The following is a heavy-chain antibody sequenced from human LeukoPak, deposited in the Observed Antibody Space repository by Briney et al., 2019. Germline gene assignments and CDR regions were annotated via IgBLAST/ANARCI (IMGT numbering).Heavy chain of an antibody. D-gene: IGHD3-10*02. Sequence: GGSLRLSCAASGFTFSNNAMHWVRQAPGKGLEWVSYISSSGSTIYYADSVKGRFTISRDNAKNSLYLQMNSLRAEDTAVYYCAELGITMIGGVWGKGTTVTISS. CDR1: GFTFSNNA. J-gene: IGHJ6*04. CDR2: ISSSGSTI. V-gene: IGHV3-48*03. CDR3: AELGITMIGGV.